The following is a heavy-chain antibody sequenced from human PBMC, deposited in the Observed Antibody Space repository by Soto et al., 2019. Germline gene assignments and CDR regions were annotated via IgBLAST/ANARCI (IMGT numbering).Heavy chain of an antibody. V-gene: IGHV1-69*01. CDR2: IIPITGTT. CDR1: GGIFSSYA. D-gene: IGHD6-6*01. Sequence: QVQLVQSGAEVKRPGSSVKVSCKVSGGIFSSYAIGWVRQAPGQGLEWMAGIIPITGTTNRAQKLQGRVTVTADESTTTVYMELSSLTAEDTAVYYCAREYSSSSQYLYFDVWGRGTLVPVSS. J-gene: IGHJ2*01. CDR3: AREYSSSSQYLYFDV.